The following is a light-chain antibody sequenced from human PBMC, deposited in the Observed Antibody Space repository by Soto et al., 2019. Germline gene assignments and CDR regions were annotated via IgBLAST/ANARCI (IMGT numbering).Light chain of an antibody. CDR1: RNVANS. CDR3: QPDNNLSP. J-gene: IGKJ5*01. Sequence: IGLNQSPATLSLSPGERATLPCRASRNVANSLAWYQEKPGQAPRPLIYDASNRATGIPPRFSGSGSGTEFTLTISSLQSDDIAVYCTQPDNNLSPFGQ. CDR2: DAS. V-gene: IGKV3-11*01.